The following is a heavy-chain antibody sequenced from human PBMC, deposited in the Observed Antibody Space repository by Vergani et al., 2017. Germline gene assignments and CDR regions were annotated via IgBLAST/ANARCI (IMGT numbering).Heavy chain of an antibody. CDR2: ISSSSSYI. Sequence: EVQLVESGGGLVKPGGSLRLSCAASGFTFSSYSMNWVRQAPGKGLEWVSSISSSSSYIYYADSVKGRFTISRDNAKNSLFLQMNSLRAEDTAVYYCARGVTMVRGVKKYFDYWGQGTLVTVSS. J-gene: IGHJ4*02. CDR1: GFTFSSYS. CDR3: ARGVTMVRGVKKYFDY. D-gene: IGHD3-10*01. V-gene: IGHV3-21*01.